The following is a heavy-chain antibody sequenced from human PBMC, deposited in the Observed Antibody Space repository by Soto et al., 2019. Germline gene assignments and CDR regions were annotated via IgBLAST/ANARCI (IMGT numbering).Heavy chain of an antibody. J-gene: IGHJ3*02. Sequence: QVQLQESGPGLVKPSETLSLTCTVSGGSISSYYWSWIRQPPGKGLEWIGNIYYSGSTNYNPSLQSRVTISVDTSKNQFSLKLSSVTAADTAVYYCARDGGTTVVSRAFDMWGQGTMVTVSS. D-gene: IGHD4-17*01. CDR2: IYYSGST. CDR3: ARDGGTTVVSRAFDM. CDR1: GGSISSYY. V-gene: IGHV4-59*01.